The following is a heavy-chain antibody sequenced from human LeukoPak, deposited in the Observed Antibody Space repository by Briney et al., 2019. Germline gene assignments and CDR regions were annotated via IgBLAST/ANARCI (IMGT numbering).Heavy chain of an antibody. CDR3: AKDPHYYGSGSLINYYYYYGMDV. CDR1: GFTFSSYG. D-gene: IGHD3-10*01. CDR2: IRYDGSNK. Sequence: PGGSLRLSCAASGFTFSSYGMHWVRQAPGKGLEWVAFIRYDGSNKYYADSVKGRFTISRDNSKNTLYLQTNSLRAEDTAVYYCAKDPHYYGSGSLINYYYYYGMDVWGQGTTVTVSS. V-gene: IGHV3-30*02. J-gene: IGHJ6*02.